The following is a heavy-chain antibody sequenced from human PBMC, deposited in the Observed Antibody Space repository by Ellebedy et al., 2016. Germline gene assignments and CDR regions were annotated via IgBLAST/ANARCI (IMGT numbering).Heavy chain of an antibody. Sequence: GGSLRLXXVASGFTFGNFFMSWVRQAPGGGLEWVSTISGGGDTTVSADSVKGRFTISRDNSRNTLYLQMNDLRVEDTALYYCRHGHYADYWGQGTLVTVSS. J-gene: IGHJ4*02. CDR2: ISGGGDTT. CDR1: GFTFGNFF. CDR3: RHGHYADY. D-gene: IGHD3/OR15-3a*01. V-gene: IGHV3-23*01.